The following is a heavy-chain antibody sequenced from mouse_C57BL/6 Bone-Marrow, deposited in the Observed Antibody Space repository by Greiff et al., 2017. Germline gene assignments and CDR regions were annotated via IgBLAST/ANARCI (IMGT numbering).Heavy chain of an antibody. Sequence: VQLQQSGPELVKPGASVKISCKASGYAFSSSWMNWVKQRPGKGPEWIGRIYPGDGDTNYNGKFKGKATLTADKSSSTAYMQLSSLTSEDSAVYFCYSNSSPFDVWGTGTTVTVSS. D-gene: IGHD2-5*01. CDR2: IYPGDGDT. J-gene: IGHJ1*03. CDR3: YSNSSPFDV. V-gene: IGHV1-82*01. CDR1: GYAFSSSW.